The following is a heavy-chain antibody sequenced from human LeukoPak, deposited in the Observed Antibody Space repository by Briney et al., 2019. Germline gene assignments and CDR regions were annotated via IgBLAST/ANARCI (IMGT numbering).Heavy chain of an antibody. Sequence: GGSLRLSCAASGFTFSSYSMNWVRQAPGKGLEWVSSISSSSSYIYYADSVKGRFTISRDNAKDSLYLQMNSLRAEDTAVYYCARVGVAATQGNDYWGQGTLVTVSS. V-gene: IGHV3-21*01. CDR1: GFTFSSYS. CDR3: ARVGVAATQGNDY. CDR2: ISSSSSYI. D-gene: IGHD2-15*01. J-gene: IGHJ4*02.